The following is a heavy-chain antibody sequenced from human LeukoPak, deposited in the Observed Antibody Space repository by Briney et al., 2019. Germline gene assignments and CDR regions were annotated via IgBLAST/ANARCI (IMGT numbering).Heavy chain of an antibody. J-gene: IGHJ4*02. CDR1: GFTFDDFA. CDR3: AKDPKGDIVVVPAAMPGDY. D-gene: IGHD2-2*01. CDR2: ISWNSGSI. Sequence: GRSLRLSCGGSGFTFDDFAMHWVRQAPGKGREWVSGISWNSGSIGYADSVKGRFTISRDNAKNSLYLQMNSLRAEDTALYYCAKDPKGDIVVVPAAMPGDYWGQGTLVTVSS. V-gene: IGHV3-9*01.